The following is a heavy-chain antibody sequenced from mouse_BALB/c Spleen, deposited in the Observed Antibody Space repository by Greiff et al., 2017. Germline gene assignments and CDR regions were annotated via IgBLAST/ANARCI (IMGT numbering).Heavy chain of an antibody. J-gene: IGHJ3*01. V-gene: IGHV3-2*02. Sequence: EVQLQESGPGLVKPSQSLSLTCTVTGYSITSDYAWNWIRQFPGNKLEWMGYISYSGSTSYNPSLKSRISITRDTSKNQFFLQLNSVTTEDTATYYCARYGAITTVTPWFAYWGQGTLVTVSA. D-gene: IGHD1-1*01. CDR2: ISYSGST. CDR3: ARYGAITTVTPWFAY. CDR1: GYSITSDYA.